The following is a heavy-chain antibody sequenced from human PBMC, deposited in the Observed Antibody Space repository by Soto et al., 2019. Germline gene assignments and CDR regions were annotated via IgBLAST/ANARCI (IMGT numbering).Heavy chain of an antibody. CDR1: GFTFSSYA. V-gene: IGHV3-23*01. CDR2: ISGSGGST. D-gene: IGHD3-16*02. J-gene: IGHJ4*02. Sequence: GGSLRLSCAASGFTFSSYAMSWVRQAPGKGLEWVSAISGSGGSTYYADSVKGRFTISRDNSKNTLYLQMNSLRAEDTAVYYCAKDLINHYDYIWGSYRPTSSFDYWGQGTLVTVSS. CDR3: AKDLINHYDYIWGSYRPTSSFDY.